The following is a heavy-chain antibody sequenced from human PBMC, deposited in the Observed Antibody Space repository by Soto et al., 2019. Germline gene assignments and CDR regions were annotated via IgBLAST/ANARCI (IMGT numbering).Heavy chain of an antibody. D-gene: IGHD3-10*01. J-gene: IGHJ4*02. CDR3: AKDIGGTMVRGVQRTHFDY. V-gene: IGHV3-23*01. CDR1: GFTFSSYA. CDR2: ISGSGGST. Sequence: GESLKISCAASGFTFSSYAMSWVRQAPGKGLEWVSAISGSGGSTYYADSVKGRFTISRDNSKNTLYLQMNSLRAEDTAVYYCAKDIGGTMVRGVQRTHFDYWGQGTLVTVSS.